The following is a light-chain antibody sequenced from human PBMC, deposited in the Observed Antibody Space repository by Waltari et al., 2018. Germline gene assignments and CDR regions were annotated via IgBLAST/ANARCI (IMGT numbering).Light chain of an antibody. CDR1: ALPRLY. J-gene: IGLJ2*01. V-gene: IGLV3-25*03. Sequence: SYDLTQPPSVSVSPGQPARITCSGNALPRLYSYWYQQKPGQAPLLLIYKDTQRASGIPERFSGSTSGTTVTLTISGVQAEDEADYYCQSADTDFANHVLFGGGTQLTVL. CDR3: QSADTDFANHVL. CDR2: KDT.